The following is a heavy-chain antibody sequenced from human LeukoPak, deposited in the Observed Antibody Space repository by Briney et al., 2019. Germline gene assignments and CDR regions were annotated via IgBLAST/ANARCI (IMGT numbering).Heavy chain of an antibody. CDR2: ISWNSGSI. CDR3: AKDYSYYYDSSGAFDI. J-gene: IGHJ3*02. Sequence: PGGSLRLSCAASGFTFDDYAMHWVRQAPGKGLEWVSGISWNSGSIGYADSVKGRLTISRDNAKNSLYLQMNSLRAEDTALYYCAKDYSYYYDSSGAFDIWGQGTMVTVSS. CDR1: GFTFDDYA. V-gene: IGHV3-9*01. D-gene: IGHD3-22*01.